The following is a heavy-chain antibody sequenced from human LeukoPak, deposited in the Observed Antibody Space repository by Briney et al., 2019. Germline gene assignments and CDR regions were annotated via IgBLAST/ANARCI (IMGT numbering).Heavy chain of an antibody. V-gene: IGHV4-30-4*08. CDR1: GGSISSGDYY. CDR2: IYYSGST. J-gene: IGHJ4*02. Sequence: SETLSLTCTVSGGSISSGDYYWSWIRQPPGKGLEWIGYIYYSGSTYYNPSLKTRVTISVDTSKNQFSLKLSSVTAADTAVYYWAPGTVVVPAAIYRRGWGWGQGTLVTVSS. D-gene: IGHD2-2*02. CDR3: APGTVVVPAAIYRRGWG.